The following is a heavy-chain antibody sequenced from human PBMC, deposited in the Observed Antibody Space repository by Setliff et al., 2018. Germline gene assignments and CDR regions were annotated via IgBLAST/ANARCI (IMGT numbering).Heavy chain of an antibody. Sequence: GGSLRLSCAASAFTFSNAWMSWVRQAPGKGLEWVGRIKSKTDGGTTDYAAPVKARFTISRDDSKNTAYLQVNSLKTEDTAVYYCAITMTTGVDFFDHWGQGTLVTVSS. CDR3: AITMTTGVDFFDH. D-gene: IGHD4-17*01. CDR1: AFTFSNAW. CDR2: IKSKTDGGTT. V-gene: IGHV3-15*01. J-gene: IGHJ4*02.